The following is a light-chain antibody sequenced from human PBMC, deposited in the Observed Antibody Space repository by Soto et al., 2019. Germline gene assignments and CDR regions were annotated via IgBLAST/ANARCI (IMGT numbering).Light chain of an antibody. Sequence: EIVLTQSPATLSLSPGERATLSCRASQSVSSSYLAWYQQKPGQAPRLLIYGASSRATGIPARFSGSGSGTDFTLTISRLEPEDFAVYYCQQHGNSPWTFGQGTKVEIK. CDR2: GAS. V-gene: IGKV3-20*01. CDR3: QQHGNSPWT. CDR1: QSVSSSY. J-gene: IGKJ1*01.